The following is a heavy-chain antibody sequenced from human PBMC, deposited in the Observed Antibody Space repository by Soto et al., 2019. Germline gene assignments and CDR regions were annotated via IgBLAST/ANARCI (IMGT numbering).Heavy chain of an antibody. CDR3: ARYCSSTSFNLGGFDA. Sequence: SETLSLTCTVSGGSISSGGYYWSWIRQHPGKGLEWIGYIYYSGSTYYIPSLKSRVTISVDTSKNQFSLKLSSVTAADTAVYYCARYCSSTSFNLGGFDAWGQGTLVTVS. CDR2: IYYSGST. V-gene: IGHV4-31*03. J-gene: IGHJ5*02. D-gene: IGHD2-2*01. CDR1: GGSISSGGYY.